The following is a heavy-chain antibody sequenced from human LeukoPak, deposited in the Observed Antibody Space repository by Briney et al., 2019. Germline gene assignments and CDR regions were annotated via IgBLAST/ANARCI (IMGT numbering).Heavy chain of an antibody. J-gene: IGHJ4*02. CDR3: ARENWNYDFDY. CDR1: GVTFSSYS. D-gene: IGHD1-7*01. CDR2: ISSSSSYI. Sequence: GGSLRLSCAASGVTFSSYSMNWVRQAPGKGLEWVSSISSSSSYIYYADSVKGRFTISRDNAKNSLYLQMNSLRAEDTAVYYCARENWNYDFDYRGQGTLVTVSS. V-gene: IGHV3-21*01.